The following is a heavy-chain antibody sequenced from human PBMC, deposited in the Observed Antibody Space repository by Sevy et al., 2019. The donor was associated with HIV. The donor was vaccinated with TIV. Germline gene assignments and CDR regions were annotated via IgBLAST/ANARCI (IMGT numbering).Heavy chain of an antibody. J-gene: IGHJ6*02. CDR3: AKMLGGSYDYYGMDV. Sequence: GGSLRLSCAASGFIFSTYGIHWVRQAPGKGLEWVAVISYDGSEKNYADSVRGRFTISRDNSKNTLYLQMNSLRVEDTAIDYCAKMLGGSYDYYGMDVWGQGTTVTVSS. CDR2: ISYDGSEK. CDR1: GFIFSTYG. D-gene: IGHD3-16*01. V-gene: IGHV3-30*18.